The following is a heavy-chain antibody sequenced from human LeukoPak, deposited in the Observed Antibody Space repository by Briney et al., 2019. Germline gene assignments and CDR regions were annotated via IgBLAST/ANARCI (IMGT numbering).Heavy chain of an antibody. CDR2: ITSGSSYI. V-gene: IGHV3-21*03. Sequence: PGGSLRLSCAASGFTFSSYNMNWVRQAPGQGLEWVSSITSGSSYIYYADSVKGRFTISRDNAKSSLYLQMNSLKTEDTAVYYCTRMTSYSSSWIGFDPWGQGTLVTVSS. J-gene: IGHJ5*02. CDR1: GFTFSSYN. D-gene: IGHD6-13*01. CDR3: TRMTSYSSSWIGFDP.